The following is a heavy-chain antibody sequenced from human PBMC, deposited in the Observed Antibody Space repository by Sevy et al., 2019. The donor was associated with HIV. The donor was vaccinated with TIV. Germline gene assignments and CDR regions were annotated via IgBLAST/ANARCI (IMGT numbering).Heavy chain of an antibody. J-gene: IGHJ4*02. CDR2: INPNSGGT. Sequence: ASVKVSCKASGYTFTGYYMHWVRQAPGQGLEWMGRINPNSGGTNYAQKFQGRVTMTRDTSISTAYMELGRLGSDDTAVYYCARGRDDSSGYYYAGRGFFDYWGQGTLVTVSS. V-gene: IGHV1-2*06. D-gene: IGHD3-22*01. CDR1: GYTFTGYY. CDR3: ARGRDDSSGYYYAGRGFFDY.